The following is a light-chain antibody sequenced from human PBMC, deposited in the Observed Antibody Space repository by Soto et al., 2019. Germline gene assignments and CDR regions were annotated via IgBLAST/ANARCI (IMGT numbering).Light chain of an antibody. J-gene: IGKJ2*01. Sequence: EIVMTQSPVSLSVSYGESATRSCSASHNVATNLAWYQHKPGQHPRLLIYGATTRATGVPARFSGSGSGTYFKLTIRGPQSEDSELSSCQQYNDWPHEDTFGQGTKLEIK. V-gene: IGKV3-15*01. CDR1: HNVATN. CDR3: QQYNDWPHEDT. CDR2: GAT.